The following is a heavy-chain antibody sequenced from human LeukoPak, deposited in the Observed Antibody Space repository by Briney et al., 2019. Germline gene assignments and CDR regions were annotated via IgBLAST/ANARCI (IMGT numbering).Heavy chain of an antibody. CDR2: IYYSGST. V-gene: IGHV4-59*08. CDR1: GGSISSYY. CDR3: ARIIAARPYGMDV. Sequence: PSETLSPTCTVSGGSISSYYWNWIRQPPGKGLEWIGYIYYSGSTNYNPSLKSRVTISVDTSKNQFSLKLSSVTAADTAVYYCARIIAARPYGMDVWGQGTTVTVSS. J-gene: IGHJ6*02. D-gene: IGHD6-6*01.